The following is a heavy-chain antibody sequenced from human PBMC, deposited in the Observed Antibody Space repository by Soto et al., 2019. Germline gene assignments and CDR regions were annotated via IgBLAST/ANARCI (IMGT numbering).Heavy chain of an antibody. CDR2: ISYSGST. Sequence: SETLSVTWALASGSLSSSSCYWGWIRQPPGRGLEWIGSISYSGSTYYNPSLRSRVTIVWDTCKSQFCLKLSSVTAADTAVYYCASYYYDSSGYYYVPGVYWGRGTLVTSPQ. CDR3: ASYYYDSSGYYYVPGVY. D-gene: IGHD3-22*01. V-gene: IGHV4-39*01. CDR1: SGSLSSSSCY. J-gene: IGHJ4*02.